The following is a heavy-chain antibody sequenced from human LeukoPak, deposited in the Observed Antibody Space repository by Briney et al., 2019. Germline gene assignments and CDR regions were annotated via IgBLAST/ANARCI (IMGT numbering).Heavy chain of an antibody. D-gene: IGHD3-16*01. V-gene: IGHV3-21*01. Sequence: KSGGSLRLSCAASGFTFSNYYMKWVRQAPGKGLEWVSSISSSSNYIYYADSVKGRFTIYSDNAKNSLYLQMNSLRAEDTAVYYCARGLGGRNDAFDIWGQGTRVTVSS. J-gene: IGHJ3*02. CDR3: ARGLGGRNDAFDI. CDR2: ISSSSNYI. CDR1: GFTFSNYY.